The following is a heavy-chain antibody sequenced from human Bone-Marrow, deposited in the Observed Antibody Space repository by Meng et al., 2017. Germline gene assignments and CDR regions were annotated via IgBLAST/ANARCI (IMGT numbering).Heavy chain of an antibody. CDR3: ARAKGYYDILTGYYNGYYYYGMDV. D-gene: IGHD3-9*01. CDR1: GYTFTGYA. CDR2: INTNTGSP. J-gene: IGHJ6*02. Sequence: ASVKVSCKASGYTFTGYAMNWVRQAPGQGLEWMGWINTNTGSPTYAQGFTGRFVFSLDTSVSPAYLQISSLKAEDTAVYYCARAKGYYDILTGYYNGYYYYGMDVWGQGTTVTVSS. V-gene: IGHV7-4-1*02.